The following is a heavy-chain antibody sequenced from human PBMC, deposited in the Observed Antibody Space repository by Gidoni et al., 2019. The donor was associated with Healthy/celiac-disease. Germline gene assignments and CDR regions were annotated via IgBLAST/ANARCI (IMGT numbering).Heavy chain of an antibody. CDR2: ISDSGGSK. Sequence: PGKGLEWVSAISDSGGSKYYADSVKGWFTISRDNSKKTLYLQMNSLRAEDTAVYYCAKGPGAASYYFDYWGQGTLVTVSS. CDR3: AKGPGAASYYFDY. J-gene: IGHJ4*02. V-gene: IGHV3-23*01. D-gene: IGHD6-13*01.